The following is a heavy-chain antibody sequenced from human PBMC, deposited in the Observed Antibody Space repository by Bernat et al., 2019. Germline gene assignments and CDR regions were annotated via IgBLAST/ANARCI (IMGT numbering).Heavy chain of an antibody. Sequence: QVQLQESGPGPVKPSQTLSLTCTVSGGSISSGGYYWSWIRQHPGKGLGWIGYIYYSGSTYYNPSLKSRVTISVDTSKNQFSLKLSSVTAADTAVYYCARGRVATGYYFDYWGQGTLVTVSS. CDR2: IYYSGST. D-gene: IGHD5-12*01. CDR3: ARGRVATGYYFDY. CDR1: GGSISSGGYY. J-gene: IGHJ4*02. V-gene: IGHV4-31*03.